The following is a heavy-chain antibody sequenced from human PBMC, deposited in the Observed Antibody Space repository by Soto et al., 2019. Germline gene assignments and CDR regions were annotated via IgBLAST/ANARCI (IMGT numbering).Heavy chain of an antibody. V-gene: IGHV1-69*13. CDR1: GGTFSSYA. D-gene: IGHD3-10*01. CDR2: IIPIFGTA. J-gene: IGHJ6*02. CDR3: ARVRADPRGSVEYYYYGMDV. Sequence: ASVKVSCKASGGTFSSYAISWVRQAPGQGLGWMGGIIPIFGTANYAQKFQGRVTITADESTSTAYMELSSLRSEDTAVYYCARVRADPRGSVEYYYYGMDVWGQGTTVTVSS.